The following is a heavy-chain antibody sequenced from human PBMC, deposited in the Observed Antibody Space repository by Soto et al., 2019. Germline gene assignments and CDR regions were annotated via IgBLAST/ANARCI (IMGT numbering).Heavy chain of an antibody. J-gene: IGHJ6*02. Sequence: QVQLVQSGAEVKKPGASVKVSCKASGYTFTSYYMHWVRQAPGQGLEWMGIINPSGGSTSYAQKFQGRVTMPRDTSTSTVYMELSSLRSEDTAVYYCARERVIVATILYYYGMDVWGQGTTVTVSS. V-gene: IGHV1-46*01. CDR2: INPSGGST. CDR3: ARERVIVATILYYYGMDV. CDR1: GYTFTSYY. D-gene: IGHD5-12*01.